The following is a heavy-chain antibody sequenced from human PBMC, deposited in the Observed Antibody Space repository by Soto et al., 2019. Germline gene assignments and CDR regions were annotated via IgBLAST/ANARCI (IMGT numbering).Heavy chain of an antibody. CDR1: GGSIISYY. CDR2: IYYSGST. J-gene: IGHJ5*02. Sequence: QVQLQESGPGLVKPSETLSLTCTVSGGSIISYYWSWIRQPPGKGLEWIGYIYYSGSTNYNPSFKSRVTISVDTSKNQFSLRLSSVSAADTAMYYCAREAGVRYPFDPWGQGTLVTVSS. D-gene: IGHD3-9*01. CDR3: AREAGVRYPFDP. V-gene: IGHV4-59*01.